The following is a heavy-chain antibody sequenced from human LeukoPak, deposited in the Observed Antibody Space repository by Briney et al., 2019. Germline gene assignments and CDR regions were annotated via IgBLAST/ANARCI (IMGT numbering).Heavy chain of an antibody. D-gene: IGHD6-25*01. V-gene: IGHV6-1*01. J-gene: IGHJ6*03. Sequence: SQALSLTCAISGDSVSSNSAAWNWISQSPSRGLEWLGRTYYRSKWYTDYAVSVKSGITINSDTSKNKFSLQLNSVTPEHTAVYYCARGWYSSADYYYYYYMDVWGKGTTVTVSS. CDR2: TYYRSKWYT. CDR1: GDSVSSNSAA. CDR3: ARGWYSSADYYYYYYMDV.